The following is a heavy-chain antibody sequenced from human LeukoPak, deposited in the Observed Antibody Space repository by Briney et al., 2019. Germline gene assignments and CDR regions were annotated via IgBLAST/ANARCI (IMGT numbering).Heavy chain of an antibody. V-gene: IGHV3-23*01. D-gene: IGHD3-10*01. CDR2: IIDSGGST. Sequence: GGSLRLSCAASGFTFSSYAMSWVRQAPGKGLEWVSSIIDSGGSTYYADSVKGRFTISRDNSKNTLYLQMNSLRAEDTAVYYCAKFRGRGAVDYWGRGTLVTVSS. CDR1: GFTFSSYA. J-gene: IGHJ4*02. CDR3: AKFRGRGAVDY.